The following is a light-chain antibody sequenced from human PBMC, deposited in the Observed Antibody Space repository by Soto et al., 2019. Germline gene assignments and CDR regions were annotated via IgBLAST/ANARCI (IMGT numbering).Light chain of an antibody. Sequence: SALTQPPSASGSPGQSVTISCTGTSSDIGGYNYVSWYHQLPGKAPKLLIFAVSERPSGVPDRFSGSKSGNTAFLIVSGLQADDEGVYYCSSYVGTSSLVFGTGTKVTV. CDR1: SSDIGGYNY. CDR3: SSYVGTSSLV. CDR2: AVS. J-gene: IGLJ1*01. V-gene: IGLV2-8*01.